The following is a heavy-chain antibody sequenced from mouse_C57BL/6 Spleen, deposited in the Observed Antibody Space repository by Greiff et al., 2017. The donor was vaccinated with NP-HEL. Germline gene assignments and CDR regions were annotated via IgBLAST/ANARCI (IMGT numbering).Heavy chain of an antibody. CDR1: GYSITSGYY. Sequence: VQLQQSGPGLVKPSQSLSLTCSVTGYSITSGYYWNWIRQFPGNKLEWMGYISYDGSNNYNPSLKNRISITRDTSNNQFFLKLNSVTTEDTATYYCARNLDYFDYRGQGTTLTVSS. V-gene: IGHV3-6*01. J-gene: IGHJ2*01. CDR2: ISYDGSN. CDR3: ARNLDYFDY.